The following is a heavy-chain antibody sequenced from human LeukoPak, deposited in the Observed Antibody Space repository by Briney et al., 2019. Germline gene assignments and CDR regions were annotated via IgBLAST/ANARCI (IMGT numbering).Heavy chain of an antibody. V-gene: IGHV1-46*01. CDR3: ARGGYYYDSGSYYNHFDY. J-gene: IGHJ4*02. CDR2: FNPNTGRP. CDR1: GYTFTSYY. Sequence: ASVTVSCKASGYTFTSYYIHWVRQAHGQGLEWMGVFNPNTGRPTYAQKFQGRVTMTSDTSTNTVYMEFSSLRSEDTAVYYCARGGYYYDSGSYYNHFDYWGQGTLVTVSS. D-gene: IGHD3-10*01.